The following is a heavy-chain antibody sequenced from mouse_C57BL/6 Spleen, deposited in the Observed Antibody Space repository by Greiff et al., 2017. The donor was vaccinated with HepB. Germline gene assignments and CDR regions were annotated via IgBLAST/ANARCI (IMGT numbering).Heavy chain of an antibody. V-gene: IGHV7-3*01. CDR3: ARSSLYDYDEFAY. CDR2: IRNKANGYTT. Sequence: EVNVVESGGGLVQPGGSLSLSCAASGFTFTDYYMSWVRQPPGKALEWLGFIRNKANGYTTEYSASVKGRFTISRDNSQSILYLQMNALRAEDSATYYCARSSLYDYDEFAYWGQGTLVTVSA. D-gene: IGHD2-4*01. CDR1: GFTFTDYY. J-gene: IGHJ3*01.